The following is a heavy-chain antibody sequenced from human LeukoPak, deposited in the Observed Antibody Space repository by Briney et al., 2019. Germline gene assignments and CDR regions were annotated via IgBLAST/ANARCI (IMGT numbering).Heavy chain of an antibody. J-gene: IGHJ4*02. CDR3: ARGGYYAASDI. Sequence: GGSLRLSCAASGLTFSSHAMHWGRQAPGKGLEYVSAIVSNGGNTYYADSVRGRFTISRDNSKDTVYLQMGSLRPEDTAVYYCARGGYYAASDIWGQGALVTVSS. CDR1: GLTFSSHA. D-gene: IGHD3-3*01. CDR2: IVSNGGNT. V-gene: IGHV3-64*02.